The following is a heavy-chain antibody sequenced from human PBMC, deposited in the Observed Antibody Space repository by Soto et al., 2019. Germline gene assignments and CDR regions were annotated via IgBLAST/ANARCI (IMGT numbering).Heavy chain of an antibody. Sequence: PEKLSCKACGSTFSNYGISWVRQAPGQGLEWVGWININNGHTNYAQNLRDRVTVSTNTSTSTAFMELKSLRSDDTAVYYCVRDIXWNVDYWG. CDR2: ININNGHT. CDR3: VRDIXWNVDY. CDR1: GSTFSNYG. D-gene: IGHD1-1*01. V-gene: IGHV1-18*01. J-gene: IGHJ4*01.